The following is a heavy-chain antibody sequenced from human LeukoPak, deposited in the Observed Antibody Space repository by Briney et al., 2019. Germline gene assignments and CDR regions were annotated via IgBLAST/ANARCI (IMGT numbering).Heavy chain of an antibody. D-gene: IGHD3-16*02. CDR1: GFTFSSYW. CDR3: ARPLYPRYYYYYMGV. CDR2: IKQDGSEK. Sequence: GGSLRLSCAASGFTFSSYWMSWVRQAPGKGLEWVANIKQDGSEKYYVDSVKGRFTISRDNATNLLYLQMNSLRAEDTAVYYCARPLYPRYYYYYMGVWGKGTTVTVSS. V-gene: IGHV3-7*01. J-gene: IGHJ6*03.